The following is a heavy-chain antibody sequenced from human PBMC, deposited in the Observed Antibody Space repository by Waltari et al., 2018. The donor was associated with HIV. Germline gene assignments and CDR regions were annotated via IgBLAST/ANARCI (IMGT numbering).Heavy chain of an antibody. CDR3: AKDIRTYYDSSGPLGY. D-gene: IGHD3-22*01. V-gene: IGHV3-23*01. CDR1: GFTFSSYA. CDR2: ISGSGGST. Sequence: EVQLLESGGGLVQPGGSLRLSCAASGFTFSSYAMSWVRQAPGKGLQWGSCISGSGGSTYYADSVKGRFTISRDNSKNTLYLQMNSLRAEDTAVYYCAKDIRTYYDSSGPLGYWGQGTLVTVSS. J-gene: IGHJ4*02.